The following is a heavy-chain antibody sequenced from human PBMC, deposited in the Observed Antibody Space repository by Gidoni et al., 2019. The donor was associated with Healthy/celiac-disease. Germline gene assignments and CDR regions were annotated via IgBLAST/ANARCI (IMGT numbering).Heavy chain of an antibody. CDR3: ARGGATGAHDY. D-gene: IGHD1-26*01. J-gene: IGHJ4*02. CDR1: GLTFSSYG. Sequence: QVQLVESGGGVVQPVRSLRLSCAAPGLTFSSYGRHWVRQAPGKGLEWVAVIWYDGSNKYYADSVKGRFTISRDNSKNTLYLQMNSLRAEDTAVYYCARGGATGAHDYWGQGTLVTVSS. CDR2: IWYDGSNK. V-gene: IGHV3-33*01.